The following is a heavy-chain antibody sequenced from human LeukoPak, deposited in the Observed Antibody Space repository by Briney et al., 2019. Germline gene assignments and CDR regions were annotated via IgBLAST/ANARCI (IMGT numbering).Heavy chain of an antibody. Sequence: ASVKVSCKASGGTFSSYAISWVRQAPGQGLEWMGGIIPIFGTANYAQKFQGRVTITADESTCTAYMELSSLRSEDTAVYYCAREGAGSTSGYYYMDVWGKGTTVTVSS. J-gene: IGHJ6*03. CDR1: GGTFSSYA. D-gene: IGHD2-2*01. CDR2: IIPIFGTA. V-gene: IGHV1-69*13. CDR3: AREGAGSTSGYYYMDV.